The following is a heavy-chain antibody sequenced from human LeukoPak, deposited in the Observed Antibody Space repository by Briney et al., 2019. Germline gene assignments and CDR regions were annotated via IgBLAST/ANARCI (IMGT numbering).Heavy chain of an antibody. J-gene: IGHJ4*02. V-gene: IGHV3-9*01. CDR1: GLNVSRNY. CDR3: AKDEGEMATIGIDY. CDR2: ISWNSGSI. Sequence: GGSLRLSCASSGLNVSRNYMSWVRQAPGKGPQWVSGISWNSGSIGYADSVKGRFTISRDNAKNSLYLQMNSLRAEDTALYYCAKDEGEMATIGIDYWGQGTLVTVSS. D-gene: IGHD5-24*01.